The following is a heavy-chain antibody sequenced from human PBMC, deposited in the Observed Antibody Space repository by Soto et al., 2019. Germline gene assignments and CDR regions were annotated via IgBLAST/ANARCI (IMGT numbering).Heavy chain of an antibody. CDR2: IYPGDSDT. D-gene: IGHD3-3*01. CDR3: ARHTLRGKTMESALWYYYGMDV. V-gene: IGHV5-51*01. CDR1: GYSFTSYW. J-gene: IGHJ6*02. Sequence: GESLKISCKGSGYSFTSYWIGWVRQMPGKGLEWMGIIYPGDSDTRYSPSFQGQVTISADKPISTAYLQWSSLKASDTAMYYCARHTLRGKTMESALWYYYGMDVWGQGTTVTVSS.